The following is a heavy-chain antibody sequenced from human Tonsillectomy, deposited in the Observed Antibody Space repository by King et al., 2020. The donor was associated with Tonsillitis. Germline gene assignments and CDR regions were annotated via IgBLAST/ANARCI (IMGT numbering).Heavy chain of an antibody. D-gene: IGHD3-16*02. CDR1: GGTFSSYA. V-gene: IGHV1-69*04. CDR3: ARDPPLYSFLDY. CDR2: IIPILGIA. J-gene: IGHJ4*02. Sequence: QLVQSGAEVKKPGSSVKVSCKASGGTFSSYAISWVRQAPGQGLEWMGRIIPILGIANYAQKFQGRVTITADKSTSTAYMELSSLRSEDTAVYYCARDPPLYSFLDYWGQGTLVTVSS.